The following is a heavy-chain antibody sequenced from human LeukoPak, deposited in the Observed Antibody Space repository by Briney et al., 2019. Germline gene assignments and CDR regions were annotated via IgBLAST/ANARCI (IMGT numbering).Heavy chain of an antibody. CDR2: ISSSSSYI. V-gene: IGHV3-21*01. Sequence: GGSLRLSCAASGFTFSSYSMNWVRQAPGKGLEWLSSISSSSSYIYYADSVKGRFTISRDNAKNSLYLQMNSLRAEDTAVYYCARDYYGSGSRDVDPWGQGTLVTVSS. CDR1: GFTFSSYS. J-gene: IGHJ5*02. D-gene: IGHD3-10*01. CDR3: ARDYYGSGSRDVDP.